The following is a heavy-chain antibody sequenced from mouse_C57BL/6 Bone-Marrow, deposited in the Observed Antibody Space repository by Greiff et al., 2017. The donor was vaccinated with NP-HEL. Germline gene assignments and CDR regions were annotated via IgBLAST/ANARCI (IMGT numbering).Heavy chain of an antibody. V-gene: IGHV5-4*03. CDR1: GFTFSSYA. CDR3: ARWGYDHEDYFDY. CDR2: ISDGGSYT. Sequence: EVMLVESGGGLVKPGGSLKLSCAASGFTFSSYAMSWVRQTPEKRLEWVATISDGGSYTYYPDNVKGRFTISRDNAKNNLYLQMSHLKSEDTAMYYCARWGYDHEDYFDYWGQGTTLTVSS. D-gene: IGHD2-4*01. J-gene: IGHJ2*01.